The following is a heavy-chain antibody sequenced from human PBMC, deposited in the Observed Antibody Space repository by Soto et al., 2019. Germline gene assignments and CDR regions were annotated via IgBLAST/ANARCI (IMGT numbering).Heavy chain of an antibody. J-gene: IGHJ3*02. Sequence: GGSLRLSCAASGFTFSSYSMNWVRQAPGKGLEWVSYISSSSSTIYYADSVKGRFTISRDNAKNSLYLQMNSLRDEDTAVYYCARELDSSAINAFDIWGQGTMVTVSS. CDR3: ARELDSSAINAFDI. D-gene: IGHD3-22*01. V-gene: IGHV3-48*02. CDR2: ISSSSSTI. CDR1: GFTFSSYS.